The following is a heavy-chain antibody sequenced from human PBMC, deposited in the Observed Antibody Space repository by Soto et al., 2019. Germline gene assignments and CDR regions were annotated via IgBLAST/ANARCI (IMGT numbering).Heavy chain of an antibody. Sequence: PGESLKISCKGSGYSFTSYWISWVRQMPGKGLEWMGRIDPSDSYTNYSPSFQGHVTISADKSISTAYLQWSSLKASDTAMYYCARGALWFGEIHYGMDVWGQGTTVTVSS. V-gene: IGHV5-10-1*01. CDR3: ARGALWFGEIHYGMDV. CDR1: GYSFTSYW. CDR2: IDPSDSYT. J-gene: IGHJ6*02. D-gene: IGHD3-10*01.